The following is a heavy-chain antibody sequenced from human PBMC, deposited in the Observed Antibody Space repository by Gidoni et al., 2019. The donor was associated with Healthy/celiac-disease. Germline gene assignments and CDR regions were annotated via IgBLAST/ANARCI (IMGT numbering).Heavy chain of an antibody. CDR3: AKDIKVYCSGGSCYSGAFDI. CDR1: GFTFEDYA. J-gene: IGHJ3*02. V-gene: IGHV3-9*01. Sequence: EVQLVESGGGLVQPGRSLRLSCAASGFTFEDYAMPWVRQAPGKGLEWVSGISWNSGRIGYAGSVKGRFTISRDNAKNSLYLQMNSLRAEDTALYYCAKDIKVYCSGGSCYSGAFDIWGQGTMVTVSS. D-gene: IGHD2-15*01. CDR2: ISWNSGRI.